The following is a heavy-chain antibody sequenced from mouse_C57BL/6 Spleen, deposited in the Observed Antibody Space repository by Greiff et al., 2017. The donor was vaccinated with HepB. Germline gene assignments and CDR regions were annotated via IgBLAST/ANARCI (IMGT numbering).Heavy chain of an antibody. CDR3: ARGGITTVYYFDY. CDR1: GYTFTSYW. V-gene: IGHV1-50*01. J-gene: IGHJ2*01. D-gene: IGHD1-1*01. Sequence: QVQLQQPGAELVKPGASVKLSCKASGYTFTSYWMQWVKQRPGQGLEWIGEIDPSDSYTNYNQKFKGKATLTVDTSSSTAYMQLSSLTSEDSAVYYCARGGITTVYYFDYWGQGTTLTVSS. CDR2: IDPSDSYT.